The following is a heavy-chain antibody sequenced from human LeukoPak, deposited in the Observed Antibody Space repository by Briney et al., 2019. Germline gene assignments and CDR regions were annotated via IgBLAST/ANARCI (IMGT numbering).Heavy chain of an antibody. CDR3: ARGYSRLNWFDP. D-gene: IGHD6-13*01. CDR2: IYYRGST. V-gene: IGHV4-61*01. Sequence: SETLSLTCTVSGYFISSGYYWAWIRQPPGKGLEWIGYIYYRGSTSYNPSLQSRVTISIDTSKNQFSLKLSSVTAADTAVYYCARGYSRLNWFDPWGQGTLVTVSS. CDR1: GYFISSGYY. J-gene: IGHJ5*02.